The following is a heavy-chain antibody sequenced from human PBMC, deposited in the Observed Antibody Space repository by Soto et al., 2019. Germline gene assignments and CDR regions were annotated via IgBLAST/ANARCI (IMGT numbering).Heavy chain of an antibody. Sequence: ASVKVSCKASGYTFTKYGISWVRQAPGQGLEWMGWISVYNGNTNYAQKLHDRVTVTTDTSTSTAYMELKSLRSDDTAVYYCARRLAVAGTSNQYYYYMDVWGKGTTVTVSS. CDR2: ISVYNGNT. CDR1: GYTFTKYG. J-gene: IGHJ6*03. CDR3: ARRLAVAGTSNQYYYYMDV. V-gene: IGHV1-18*01. D-gene: IGHD6-19*01.